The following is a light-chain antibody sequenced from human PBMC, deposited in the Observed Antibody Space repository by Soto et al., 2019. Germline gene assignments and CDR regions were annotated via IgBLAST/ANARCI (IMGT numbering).Light chain of an antibody. V-gene: IGKV1-8*01. CDR1: QGISSY. CDR2: AAS. J-gene: IGKJ4*01. CDR3: QQYYSYPLT. Sequence: AIRMTQSPSSFSASTGDRVTITCRASQGISSYLAWYQQKPGKAPKLLIYAASTLQSGVPSRFSGSGSGTDFTLTISCLQSEDFATDYCQQYYSYPLTVGGGTKVELK.